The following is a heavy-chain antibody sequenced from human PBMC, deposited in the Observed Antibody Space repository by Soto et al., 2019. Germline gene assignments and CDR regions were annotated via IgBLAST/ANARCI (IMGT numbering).Heavy chain of an antibody. J-gene: IGHJ5*02. CDR1: GYSFTSYG. D-gene: IGHD5-18*01. CDR2: ISVHNGNT. CDR3: ARVAYSYGYSWFDP. Sequence: GASVKVSCKASGYSFTSYGISWVRQAPGQGLEWMGWISVHNGNTNYAQKVQGRVTMTTDTSTSTAYMELRSLRSDDTAVYYCARVAYSYGYSWFDPWGQGTLVTVSS. V-gene: IGHV1-18*01.